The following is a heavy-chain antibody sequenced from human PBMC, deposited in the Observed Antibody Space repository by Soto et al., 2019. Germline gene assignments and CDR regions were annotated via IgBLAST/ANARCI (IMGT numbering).Heavy chain of an antibody. CDR3: ARGWLLSSSWYHFDY. CDR2: IIPIFGTA. J-gene: IGHJ4*02. Sequence: QVQLVKSGAEVKKPGSSVNVSSKASGGTFSSYAISWVRQAPGQGLEWMGGIIPIFGTANYAKKFQGRVTITADKSTSTAYMELSSLRSEDTAVYYCARGWLLSSSWYHFDYWGQGTLVTVSS. CDR1: GGTFSSYA. V-gene: IGHV1-69*06. D-gene: IGHD6-13*01.